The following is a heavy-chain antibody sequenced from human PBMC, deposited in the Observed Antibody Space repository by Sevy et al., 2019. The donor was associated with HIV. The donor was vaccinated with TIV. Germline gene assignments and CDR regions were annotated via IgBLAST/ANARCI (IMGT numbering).Heavy chain of an antibody. D-gene: IGHD3-3*01. Sequence: SETLSLTCTVSGGSISSYYWSWIRQPPGKGLEWIGYIYYSGSTNYNPSLKSRVTISVDTSKNQFSLKLSSVTAADTAVYYCARSFPGITIFGVVINYFDYWGQGTLVTVSS. CDR3: ARSFPGITIFGVVINYFDY. CDR2: IYYSGST. CDR1: GGSISSYY. V-gene: IGHV4-59*01. J-gene: IGHJ4*02.